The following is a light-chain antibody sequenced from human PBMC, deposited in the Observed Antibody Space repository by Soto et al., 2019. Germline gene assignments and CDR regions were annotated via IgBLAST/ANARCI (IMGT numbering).Light chain of an antibody. Sequence: DIQMTQSPSSLSASVGDKVTITCRASQSIRIYLNWYQQKPGKAPKLLIYGASTLQSGVPSRFNGSGTGTDFTLTISSQQPEDFAMNYWQGSYSAPQFTFGGATKVDIK. V-gene: IGKV1-39*01. J-gene: IGKJ4*01. CDR2: GAS. CDR3: QGSYSAPQFT. CDR1: QSIRIY.